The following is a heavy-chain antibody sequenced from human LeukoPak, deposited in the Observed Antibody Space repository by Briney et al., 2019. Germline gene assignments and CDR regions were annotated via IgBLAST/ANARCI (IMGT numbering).Heavy chain of an antibody. J-gene: IGHJ4*02. CDR3: AKGEYYYDSSGYYPFSDY. CDR2: ISYDGSNK. Sequence: GGSLRLSCAASGFTFSSYAMHWVRQALGKRLEWVAVISYDGSNKYYADSVKGRFTISRDNSKNTLYLQMNSLRAEDTAVYYCAKGEYYYDSSGYYPFSDYWGQGTLVTVSS. D-gene: IGHD3-22*01. V-gene: IGHV3-30-3*01. CDR1: GFTFSSYA.